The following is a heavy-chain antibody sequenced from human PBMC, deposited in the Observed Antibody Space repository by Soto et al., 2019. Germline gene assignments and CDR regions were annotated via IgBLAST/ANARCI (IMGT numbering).Heavy chain of an antibody. Sequence: GESLKISCKGSGYSFTSYWIGWVRQMPGKGLEWMGIIYPGDSDTRYSPSFQGQVTISADKSISTAYLQWSSLKASDTAMYYCARKLRGRGTSLHDGHDAFDIWGQGTMVTVSS. CDR1: GYSFTSYW. CDR3: ARKLRGRGTSLHDGHDAFDI. D-gene: IGHD3-10*01. CDR2: IYPGDSDT. J-gene: IGHJ3*02. V-gene: IGHV5-51*01.